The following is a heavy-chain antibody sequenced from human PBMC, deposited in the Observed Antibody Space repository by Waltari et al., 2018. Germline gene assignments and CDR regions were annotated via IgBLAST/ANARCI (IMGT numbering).Heavy chain of an antibody. V-gene: IGHV1-2*02. CDR3: ATAPDAFQIIN. Sequence: QVQLVQSGAEVKKPGASVKVSCKTSGYTFTGYYMYWVRQAPGQGLEWIGWINPYSGGTAYAQKVQGRVTLTRDTSISTAYMELNRLISDDSAMYYCATAPDAFQIINWGQGTLVTVSS. CDR1: GYTFTGYY. J-gene: IGHJ4*02. CDR2: INPYSGGT. D-gene: IGHD2-2*01.